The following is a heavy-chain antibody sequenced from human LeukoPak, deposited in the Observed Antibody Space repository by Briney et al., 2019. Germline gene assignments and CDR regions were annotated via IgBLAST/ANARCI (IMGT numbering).Heavy chain of an antibody. Sequence: GGSLRLSCAASGFTFSDYSMNWVRQAPGKGLEWISYIRIDSGNTNYADSVKGRFTISGDKAKNSLYLQMNSLRFEDTAVYYCARDYKYAFDNWGQGTLVTVSS. V-gene: IGHV3-48*01. CDR1: GFTFSDYS. CDR3: ARDYKYAFDN. D-gene: IGHD5-24*01. J-gene: IGHJ4*02. CDR2: IRIDSGNT.